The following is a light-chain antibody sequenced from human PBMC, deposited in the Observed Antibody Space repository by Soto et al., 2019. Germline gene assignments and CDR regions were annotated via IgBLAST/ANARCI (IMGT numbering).Light chain of an antibody. CDR3: QQYNDWPLT. V-gene: IGKV3-15*01. CDR2: GAS. CDR1: QSVGSN. Sequence: EIVMTQSPGTLSLSPGETATLSCRTSQSVGSNLAWYHQAPGQAPRLLIYGASARATGVPARFSGSGSGTEFTLTISSLQSEDCVVYYCQQYNDWPLTFGGGTKVDIK. J-gene: IGKJ4*01.